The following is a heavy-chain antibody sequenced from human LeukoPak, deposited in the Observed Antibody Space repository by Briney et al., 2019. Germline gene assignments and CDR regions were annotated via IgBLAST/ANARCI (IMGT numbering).Heavy chain of an antibody. V-gene: IGHV4-34*01. CDR1: GDSITNSY. D-gene: IGHD3-3*01. CDR2: INHSGST. J-gene: IGHJ5*02. CDR3: ARGKSRRVLRFLEWLSNWFDP. Sequence: SETLSLTCTVSGDSITNSYWGWIRQPPGKGLEWIGEINHSGSTNYNPSLKSRVTISVDTSKNQFSLKLSSVTAADTAVYYCARGKSRRVLRFLEWLSNWFDPWGQGTLVTVSS.